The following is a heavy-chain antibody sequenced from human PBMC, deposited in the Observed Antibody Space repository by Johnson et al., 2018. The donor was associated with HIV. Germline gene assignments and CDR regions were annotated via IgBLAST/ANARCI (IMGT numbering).Heavy chain of an antibody. CDR1: GFTFSSYG. V-gene: IGHV3-33*06. CDR2: IWYDGSNK. J-gene: IGHJ3*02. CDR3: AKSPAKDHGGNSGAFTI. D-gene: IGHD4-23*01. Sequence: QVQLVESGGGVVQPGRSLRLSCVASGFTFSSYGMHWVRQAPGKGLEWVAVIWYDGSNKYYADSMEGRFTISRDNSKSTLYLQMNSLRVEDTAVYYCAKSPAKDHGGNSGAFTIWGQGTMVTVSS.